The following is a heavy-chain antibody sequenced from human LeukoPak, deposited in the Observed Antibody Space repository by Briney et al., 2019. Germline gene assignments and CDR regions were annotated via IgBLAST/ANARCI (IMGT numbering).Heavy chain of an antibody. CDR1: GGSFSGYY. CDR3: ARGGCSYGYSRRYYYMDV. V-gene: IGHV4-34*01. D-gene: IGHD5-18*01. CDR2: INHSGST. Sequence: SETLSLTCAVYGGSFSGYYWSWIRQTPGKGLEWIGEINHSGSTNYNPSLKSRVTISVDTSKNQFSLKLSSVTAADTAVYYCARGGCSYGYSRRYYYMDVWGKGTTVTVSS. J-gene: IGHJ6*03.